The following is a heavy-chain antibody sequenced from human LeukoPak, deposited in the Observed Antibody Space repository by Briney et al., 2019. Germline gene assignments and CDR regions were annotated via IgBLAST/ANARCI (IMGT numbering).Heavy chain of an antibody. V-gene: IGHV3-9*01. CDR1: GFTFDDYA. Sequence: PGGSLRLSCAASGFTFDDYAMHWVRQAPGKGLEWVSSISWNSGIIGYADSVKGRFTISRDNAKNSLYLQMNSLRPEDTALYYCAKDVDSTWGSIDYWGQGILVTVSS. CDR2: ISWNSGII. D-gene: IGHD3-16*01. J-gene: IGHJ4*02. CDR3: AKDVDSTWGSIDY.